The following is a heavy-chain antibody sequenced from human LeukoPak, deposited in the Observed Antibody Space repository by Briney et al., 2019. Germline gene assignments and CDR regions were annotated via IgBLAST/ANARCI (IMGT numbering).Heavy chain of an antibody. CDR3: ARDGIVGATYY. Sequence: ASVKVSCKTFGGTFSTYAISWVRQAPGQGLEWMGIINPSGGGTSYAQKFQGRVTMTRDTSTSTVYMELSSLRSEDTAVYYCARDGIVGATYYWGQGTLVTVSS. D-gene: IGHD1-26*01. J-gene: IGHJ4*02. V-gene: IGHV1-46*01. CDR1: GGTFSTYA. CDR2: INPSGGGT.